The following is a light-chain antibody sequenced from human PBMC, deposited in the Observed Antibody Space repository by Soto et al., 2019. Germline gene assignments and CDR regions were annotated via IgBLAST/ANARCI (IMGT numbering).Light chain of an antibody. J-gene: IGKJ4*01. CDR3: QQYNNWPPELT. Sequence: EIVMTQSPATLSVSPGERATLSCRASQSVSSNLAWYQQKPGQAPRLLIYGASTRATGIPARFSGSGSRTEFTLTISSLQSEDFAVYYCQQYNNWPPELTFGGGTKVEIK. V-gene: IGKV3-15*01. CDR2: GAS. CDR1: QSVSSN.